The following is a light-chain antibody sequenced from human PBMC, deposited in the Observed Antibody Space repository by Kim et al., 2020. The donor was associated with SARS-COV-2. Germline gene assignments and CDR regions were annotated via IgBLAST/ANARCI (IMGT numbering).Light chain of an antibody. CDR2: VKN. CDR1: SLRYCY. V-gene: IGLV3-19*01. CDR3: NSRDSSGNHQVV. J-gene: IGLJ2*01. Sequence: LGQTDRITCQGDSLRYCYAIWYQQKPGRAPVLVIYVKNNRPSGIPDRFFGSSSGNTASLTTTGAQAEDEADYYCNSRDSSGNHQVVFGGGTQLTVL.